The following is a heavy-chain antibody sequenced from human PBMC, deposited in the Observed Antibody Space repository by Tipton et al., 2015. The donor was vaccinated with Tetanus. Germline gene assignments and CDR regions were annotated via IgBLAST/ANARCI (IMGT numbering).Heavy chain of an antibody. CDR2: IYFSGHT. Sequence: GLVKPSETLSLTCTVSGGSINSYYWSWLRLPPGKALEWIGYIYFSGHTKYSPSLNSRVTMSVDTSNNQFSLRLTSVNEADTAIYYCARHSGWYNFYNGMDVWGQGTTVTVS. D-gene: IGHD6-19*01. V-gene: IGHV4-59*08. J-gene: IGHJ6*02. CDR1: GGSINSYY. CDR3: ARHSGWYNFYNGMDV.